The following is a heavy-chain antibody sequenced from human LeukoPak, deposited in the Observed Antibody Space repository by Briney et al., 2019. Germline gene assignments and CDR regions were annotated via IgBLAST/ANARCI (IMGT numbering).Heavy chain of an antibody. D-gene: IGHD2-21*01. CDR2: IYHNGNT. V-gene: IGHV4-59*01. CDR3: AREGYSGSDFDS. J-gene: IGHJ4*02. Sequence: ASETLSLTCAVSGGSISTYYWSWIRQSPGKGLEWIGYIYHNGNTNYNPSLKSRVTISVDTSKNHFSLKLNSVTTADTAVYYCAREGYSGSDFDSWGQGTLVTVSS. CDR1: GGSISTYY.